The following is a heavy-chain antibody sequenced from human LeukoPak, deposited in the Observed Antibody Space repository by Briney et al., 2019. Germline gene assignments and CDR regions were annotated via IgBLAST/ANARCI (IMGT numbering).Heavy chain of an antibody. D-gene: IGHD5-24*01. CDR2: IIPILGIA. CDR3: ATDRDGYMFYFDY. CDR1: GGTFSSYT. J-gene: IGHJ4*02. Sequence: SVKVSCKASGGTFSSYTISWVRQAPRQGLEWMGRIIPILGIANYAQKFQGRVTITADKSTSTAYMELSSLRSEDTAVYYCATDRDGYMFYFDYWGQGTLVTVSS. V-gene: IGHV1-69*02.